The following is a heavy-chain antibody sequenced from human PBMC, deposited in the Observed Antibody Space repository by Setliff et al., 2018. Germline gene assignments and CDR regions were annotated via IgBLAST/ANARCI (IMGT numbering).Heavy chain of an antibody. D-gene: IGHD3-22*01. CDR2: TIPMFGTI. CDR1: GGTFSSYG. J-gene: IGHJ4*02. CDR3: VREGGSYDSSTHYTYYFDY. V-gene: IGHV1-69*05. Sequence: SVKVSCKASGGTFSSYGISWVRQAPGQGLEWMGGTIPMFGTIDYARKFQGRVTIITDESTSTAYMQLSSLGSEDTAVYYCVREGGSYDSSTHYTYYFDYWGQGTLVTVSS.